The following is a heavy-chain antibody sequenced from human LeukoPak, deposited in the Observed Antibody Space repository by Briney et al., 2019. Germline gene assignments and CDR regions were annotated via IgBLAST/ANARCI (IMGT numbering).Heavy chain of an antibody. CDR1: GYSISSGYY. V-gene: IGHV4-38-2*02. Sequence: SETLSLTCTVSGYSISSGYYWGWIRQPPGKGLEWIGSIYHSGSTYYNPFLKSRVTISVDTSKNQFSLKLSSVTAADTAVYYCARGGVRYFDWLPKGYFDYWGQGTLVTVSS. CDR3: ARGGVRYFDWLPKGYFDY. CDR2: IYHSGST. J-gene: IGHJ4*02. D-gene: IGHD3-9*01.